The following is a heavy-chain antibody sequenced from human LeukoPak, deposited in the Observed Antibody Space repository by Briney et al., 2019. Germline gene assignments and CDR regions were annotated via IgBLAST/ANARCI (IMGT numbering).Heavy chain of an antibody. J-gene: IGHJ4*02. D-gene: IGHD3-3*01. CDR3: ARSRFLEWLFPVDY. CDR1: GFEFDSYD. Sequence: GGSLRLSCVASGFEFDSYDMNWVRQAPGKGLEWVSVISGSGGRTYTVDSVKGRFTISRDNSKNTLYLQMNSLRAEDTAVYYCARSRFLEWLFPVDYWGQGTLVTVSS. V-gene: IGHV3-23*01. CDR2: ISGSGGRT.